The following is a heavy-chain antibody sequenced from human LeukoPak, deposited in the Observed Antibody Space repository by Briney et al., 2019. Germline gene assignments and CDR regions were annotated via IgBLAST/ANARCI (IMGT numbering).Heavy chain of an antibody. CDR3: ARVTVAGTRWFDP. Sequence: SETLSLTCTVSGGSISSSSYYWGWIRQPPGKGLEWIGSIYYSGSTNYNPSLKSRVTISVDTSKNQFSLKLSSVTAADTAVYYCARVTVAGTRWFDPWGQGTLVTVSS. D-gene: IGHD1-1*01. V-gene: IGHV4-39*07. J-gene: IGHJ5*02. CDR1: GGSISSSSYY. CDR2: IYYSGST.